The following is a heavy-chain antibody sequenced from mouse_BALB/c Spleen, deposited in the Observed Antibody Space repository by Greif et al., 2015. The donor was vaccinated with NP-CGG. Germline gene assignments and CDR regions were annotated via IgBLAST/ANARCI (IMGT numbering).Heavy chain of an antibody. V-gene: IGHV1-69*02. Sequence: VQLQQSGAEHVKPGASVKLSCKASGYTFTSYWMHWVKQRPGQGLEWIGEIDPSDSYTNYNQKFKGKATLTVDKSSSTAYMQLSSLTSEDSAVYYCARLHYYGYFDVWGAGTTVTVSS. D-gene: IGHD1-2*01. CDR3: ARLHYYGYFDV. CDR2: IDPSDSYT. J-gene: IGHJ1*01. CDR1: GYTFTSYW.